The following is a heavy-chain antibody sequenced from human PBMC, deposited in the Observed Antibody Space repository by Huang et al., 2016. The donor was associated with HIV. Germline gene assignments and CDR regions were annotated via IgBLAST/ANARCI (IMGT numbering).Heavy chain of an antibody. J-gene: IGHJ5*02. CDR1: GDSVSSHY. D-gene: IGHD6-19*01. Sequence: QVRLQESGPGLVKPSETLSLSCTVSGDSVSSHYWGWIRHPPGKGLEWIGTVYDSGTNTYNPRLRSRITISVDTSKNGFSLNITSVSAADTAIYFCVRDQGRLAVGGIDNWFDPWGQGALVTVSS. CDR3: VRDQGRLAVGGIDNWFDP. CDR2: VYDSGTN. V-gene: IGHV4-59*02.